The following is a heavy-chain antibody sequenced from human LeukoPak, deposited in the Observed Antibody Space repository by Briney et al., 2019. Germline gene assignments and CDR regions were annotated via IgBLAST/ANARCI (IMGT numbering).Heavy chain of an antibody. CDR1: GFTFSSYA. Sequence: GGSLRLSCAASGFTFSSYAMHWVRQAPGKGLEWVAVISYDGSNKYYADSVKGRFTISRDNSKNTLYLQMNSLRAEDTAVYYCARDGTIVVVPAAMPAYYSDYWGQGTLVTVSS. V-gene: IGHV3-30*04. J-gene: IGHJ4*02. D-gene: IGHD2-2*01. CDR3: ARDGTIVVVPAAMPAYYSDY. CDR2: ISYDGSNK.